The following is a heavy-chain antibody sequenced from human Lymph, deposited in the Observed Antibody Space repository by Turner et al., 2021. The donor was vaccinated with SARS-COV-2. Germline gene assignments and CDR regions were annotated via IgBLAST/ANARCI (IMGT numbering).Heavy chain of an antibody. CDR1: GYTFTSYD. V-gene: IGHV1-8*01. Sequence: QVQLVQSWAVLKKPGASVKVSCKASGYTFTSYDINWVRQATGQGLEWMRSMNPNSGYTGYAQKFQGRVTMTRNTSISTAYMELNSLTSDDTAVYYCAKGDGYPPHGLLDPWGQGTLVTVSS. D-gene: IGHD6-25*01. CDR3: AKGDGYPPHGLLDP. J-gene: IGHJ5*02. CDR2: MNPNSGYT.